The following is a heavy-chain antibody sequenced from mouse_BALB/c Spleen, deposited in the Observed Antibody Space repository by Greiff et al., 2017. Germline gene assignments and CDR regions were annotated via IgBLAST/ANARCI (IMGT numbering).Heavy chain of an antibody. Sequence: LVKTGASVKISCKASGYSFTGYYMHWVKQSHGKSLEWIGYISCYNGATSYNQKFKGKATFTVDTSSSTAYMQFNSLTSEDSAVYYCAGGGYYGSLYYFDYWGQGTTLTVSS. CDR2: ISCYNGAT. D-gene: IGHD1-1*01. V-gene: IGHV1S34*01. CDR3: AGGGYYGSLYYFDY. CDR1: GYSFTGYY. J-gene: IGHJ2*01.